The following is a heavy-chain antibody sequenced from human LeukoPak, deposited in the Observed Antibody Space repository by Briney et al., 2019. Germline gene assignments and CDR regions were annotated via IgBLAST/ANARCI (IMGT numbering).Heavy chain of an antibody. D-gene: IGHD3-10*01. CDR1: GFTFSSYW. J-gene: IGHJ4*02. CDR2: IKQDGSEK. Sequence: GGSLRLSCAASGFTFSSYWMSWVRQAPGKGLEWVANIKQDGSEKYYVDSVKGRFTISRDNAKNSLYLQMNSLRAEDTAVYYCARGVRNRQTVSVFDYWGQGTLVTVSS. CDR3: ARGVRNRQTVSVFDY. V-gene: IGHV3-7*03.